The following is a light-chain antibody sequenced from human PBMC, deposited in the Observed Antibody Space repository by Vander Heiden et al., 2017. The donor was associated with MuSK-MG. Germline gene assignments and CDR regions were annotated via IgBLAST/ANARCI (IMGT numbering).Light chain of an antibody. CDR2: QDS. J-gene: IGLJ2*01. Sequence: SYELPPPPSVSVSPGQTASITCSGDKLGDKYACWYQQKPGQYPGLVIDQDSKRPSGIPERGSGANSANNATTLTSGTQAVNDADEYCQEWDGSLDVVFGGGTKLTVL. CDR3: QEWDGSLDVV. CDR1: KLGDKY. V-gene: IGLV3-1*01.